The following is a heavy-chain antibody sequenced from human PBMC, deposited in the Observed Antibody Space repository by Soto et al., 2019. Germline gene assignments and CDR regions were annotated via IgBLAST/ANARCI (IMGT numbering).Heavy chain of an antibody. CDR3: AKDNFGVVVAATPSPYDF. D-gene: IGHD2-15*01. Sequence: GGSLRLSCAASGFTFSSYGMHWVRQAPGKGLEWVAVISYDGSNKYYADSVKGRFTISRDNSKNTLYLQMNSLRAEDTAVYYCAKDNFGVVVAATPSPYDFCGQGSLVTVSS. CDR2: ISYDGSNK. V-gene: IGHV3-30*18. J-gene: IGHJ4*02. CDR1: GFTFSSYG.